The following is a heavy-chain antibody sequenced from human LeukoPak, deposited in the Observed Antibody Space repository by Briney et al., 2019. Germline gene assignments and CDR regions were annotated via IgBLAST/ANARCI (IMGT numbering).Heavy chain of an antibody. CDR1: GYTFTGYY. Sequence: ASVKVSCKASGYTFTGYYMHWVRQAPGQGLEWMGWINPNSGGTNYAQKFQGRVTMTRDTSISTAYMELSGLRSDDTAVYYCARDSSGWYPGNWFDPWGQGTLVTVSS. CDR3: ARDSSGWYPGNWFDP. CDR2: INPNSGGT. D-gene: IGHD6-19*01. V-gene: IGHV1-2*02. J-gene: IGHJ5*02.